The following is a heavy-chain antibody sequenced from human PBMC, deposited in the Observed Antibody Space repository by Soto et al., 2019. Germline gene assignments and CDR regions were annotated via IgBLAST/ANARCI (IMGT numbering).Heavy chain of an antibody. D-gene: IGHD3-22*01. V-gene: IGHV3-15*07. CDR3: TTDEYYDSSGYYRVSDY. Sequence: GGSLRLSCAASGFTFSNAWMNWVRQAPGKGLEWVGRIKSKTDGGTTDYAAPVKGRFTISRDDSKNTLYLQMNSLKTEDTAVYYCTTDEYYDSSGYYRVSDYWGQGTLVTVSS. CDR1: GFTFSNAW. CDR2: IKSKTDGGTT. J-gene: IGHJ4*02.